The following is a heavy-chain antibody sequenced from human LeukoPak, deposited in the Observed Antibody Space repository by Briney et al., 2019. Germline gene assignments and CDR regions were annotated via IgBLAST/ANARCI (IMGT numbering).Heavy chain of an antibody. D-gene: IGHD3-16*01. CDR1: GFTFSNAW. J-gene: IGHJ4*02. CDR3: VLVGLRFGEFADY. Sequence: PGGSLRLSCAASGFTFSNAWMIWVRQAPGKGLEWVGRIKGKTDGGTTDYAAPVKGRFTISRDDSKNTLYLQMNSLKTEDTAVYCWVLVGLRFGEFADYWGQGTLVTVSS. CDR2: IKGKTDGGTT. V-gene: IGHV3-15*01.